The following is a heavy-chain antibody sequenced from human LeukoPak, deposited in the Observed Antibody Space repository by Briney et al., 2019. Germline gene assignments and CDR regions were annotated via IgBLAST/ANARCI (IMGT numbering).Heavy chain of an antibody. CDR2: ISSSSSTI. V-gene: IGHV3-48*04. CDR3: ARETGGYYYDSSGYGAFDI. D-gene: IGHD3-22*01. J-gene: IGHJ3*02. Sequence: GGSLRLSCAASGFTFSSYSMNWVRQAPGKGLEWVSYISSSSSTIYYADSVKGRFTISRDNAKNSLYLQMNSLRAEDTAVYYCARETGGYYYDSSGYGAFDIWGQGTMVTVSS. CDR1: GFTFSSYS.